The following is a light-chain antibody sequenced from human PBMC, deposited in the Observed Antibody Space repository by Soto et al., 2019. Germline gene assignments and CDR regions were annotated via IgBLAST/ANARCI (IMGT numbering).Light chain of an antibody. CDR1: QSISSN. Sequence: EIVMTQSPATLSVSPGEGATLSCRASQSISSNLAWYQQKPGQAPRLLIYGASTRATGIPARFSGSGSGTELTLTISSLQSEGFAVYYCQQYNNWPPWTFGQGTKVDIK. J-gene: IGKJ1*01. CDR3: QQYNNWPPWT. CDR2: GAS. V-gene: IGKV3-15*01.